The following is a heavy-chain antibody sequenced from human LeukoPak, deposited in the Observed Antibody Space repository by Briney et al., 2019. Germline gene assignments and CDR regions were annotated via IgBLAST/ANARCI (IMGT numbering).Heavy chain of an antibody. CDR1: GYTFTAYY. J-gene: IGHJ4*02. Sequence: VASVKVSCTPSGYTFTAYYMHWVRQAPGQGLEWLGWIYPNSGATQYAQKFQGRITMTRDTSINTAYMELSSLRSDDTAIYYCVRFTVELGKNYWGQGTLVTVSS. V-gene: IGHV1-2*02. CDR2: IYPNSGAT. D-gene: IGHD7-27*01. CDR3: VRFTVELGKNY.